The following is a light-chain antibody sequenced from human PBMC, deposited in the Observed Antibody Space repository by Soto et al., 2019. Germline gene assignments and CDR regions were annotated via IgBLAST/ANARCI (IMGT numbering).Light chain of an antibody. Sequence: DIQMTKSPSSLSASVGDRVTITCRASQGLSNYLAWYQQKPGKVPKLLIYAASTLQSGVPSRFSGSGSGTDFTLTISSLQPEDVATYYCQKYNSALWTFGQGTKVDNK. CDR1: QGLSNY. CDR2: AAS. V-gene: IGKV1-27*01. CDR3: QKYNSALWT. J-gene: IGKJ1*01.